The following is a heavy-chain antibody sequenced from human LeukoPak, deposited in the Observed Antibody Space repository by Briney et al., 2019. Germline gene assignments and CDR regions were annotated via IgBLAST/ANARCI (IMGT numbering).Heavy chain of an antibody. J-gene: IGHJ4*02. CDR2: VNLQGST. CDR3: ARGGGYCSSTSCMRPNGDFDY. CDR1: GGSISNTNW. D-gene: IGHD2-2*01. V-gene: IGHV4-4*02. Sequence: KPSGTLSLTCGVSGGSISNTNWWTWFRQPPGKGLEWIGEVNLQGSTNYNPSLKSRVAISVDKSENHISLKLSSVTAADTAVYYCARGGGYCSSTSCMRPNGDFDYWGQGTLVTVSS.